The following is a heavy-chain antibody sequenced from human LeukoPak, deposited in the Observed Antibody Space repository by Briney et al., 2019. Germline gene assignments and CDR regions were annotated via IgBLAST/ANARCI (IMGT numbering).Heavy chain of an antibody. Sequence: GGSLRLSCAASGFNFISYSMNWVRQAPGKGLEWVSSISSTSSYIYYADSVKGRFTISRDNAKNSLDLQMNSLRAEDTAVYYCSRTDNYVAGDYWGQGALVTVSS. CDR3: SRTDNYVAGDY. D-gene: IGHD4/OR15-4a*01. V-gene: IGHV3-21*06. CDR2: ISSTSSYI. CDR1: GFNFISYS. J-gene: IGHJ4*02.